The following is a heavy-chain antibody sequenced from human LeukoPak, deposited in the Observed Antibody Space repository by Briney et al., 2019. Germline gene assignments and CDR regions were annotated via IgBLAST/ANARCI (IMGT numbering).Heavy chain of an antibody. Sequence: TSETLSLTCAVSGGSISSSNWWSWVRQPPGKGLEWIGEIYHSGSTNYNPSLKSRVTISVDESKNQFSLKLSSVTAADTAVYYCARETIYGSGSYYRGAFDIWGQGTMVTVSS. V-gene: IGHV4-4*02. D-gene: IGHD3-10*01. CDR3: ARETIYGSGSYYRGAFDI. J-gene: IGHJ3*02. CDR2: IYHSGST. CDR1: GGSISSSNW.